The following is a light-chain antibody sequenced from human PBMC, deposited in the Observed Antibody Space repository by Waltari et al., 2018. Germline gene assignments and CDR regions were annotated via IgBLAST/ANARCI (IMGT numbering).Light chain of an antibody. CDR2: EGN. Sequence: QSALTQPASVSGSPGQSITISCTGSSSDVGNYNLVSWYQQYPGKAPKLILYEGNKRPSGVSGRFSDSKSGNTASLTISGLRAEDEAHYYCCSYAGSAILVFGGGTKLTVL. V-gene: IGLV2-23*01. CDR1: SSDVGNYNL. J-gene: IGLJ2*01. CDR3: CSYAGSAILV.